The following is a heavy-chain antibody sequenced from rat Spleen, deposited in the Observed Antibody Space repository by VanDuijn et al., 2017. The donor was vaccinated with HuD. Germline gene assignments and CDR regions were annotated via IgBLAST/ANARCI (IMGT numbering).Heavy chain of an antibody. CDR3: TSLYYSSLDY. D-gene: IGHD1-2*01. CDR1: GFSLTDYS. J-gene: IGHJ2*01. CDR2: MWIGGST. Sequence: VQLKESGPGLVQPSQTLSLTCTVSGFSLTDYSVHWVRQPLGKGLEWMVVMWIGGSTAYNSARKIRLSISRDTSKSQVFLKINSLQTEDTAIYYCTSLYYSSLDYWGQGVVVTVSS. V-gene: IGHV2S63*01.